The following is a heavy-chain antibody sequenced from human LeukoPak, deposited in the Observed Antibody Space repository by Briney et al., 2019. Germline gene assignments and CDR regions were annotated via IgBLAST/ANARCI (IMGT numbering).Heavy chain of an antibody. CDR3: ARARHYDSSGVDY. V-gene: IGHV1-69*04. CDR2: IISILGIA. CDR1: GGTFSSYA. Sequence: SVKVSCKASGGTFSSYAISWVRQAPGQGLEWMGRIISILGIANYAQKFQGRVTITADKSTSTAYMELSSLRSEDTAVYYCARARHYDSSGVDYWGQGTLVTVSS. D-gene: IGHD3-22*01. J-gene: IGHJ4*02.